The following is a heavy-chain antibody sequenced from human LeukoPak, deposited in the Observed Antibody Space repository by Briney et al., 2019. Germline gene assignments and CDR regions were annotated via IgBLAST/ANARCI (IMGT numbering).Heavy chain of an antibody. D-gene: IGHD2-2*02. J-gene: IGHJ5*02. V-gene: IGHV1-2*02. Sequence: ASVKVSCKASGYTFTGYYMHWVRQAPGQGLEWMGWINPNSGGTNYAQKFQGRVTMTRDTSISTAYMELSRLRSDDTAVYYCARGSHIVVVPAAISFPWGQGTLVTVSS. CDR2: INPNSGGT. CDR3: ARGSHIVVVPAAISFP. CDR1: GYTFTGYY.